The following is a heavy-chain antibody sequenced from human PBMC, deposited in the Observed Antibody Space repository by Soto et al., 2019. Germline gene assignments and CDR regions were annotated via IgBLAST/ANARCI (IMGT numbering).Heavy chain of an antibody. CDR3: AKAPSTLVNPGDAFAI. Sequence: GGSLRLSCAASGFTVSSNYMSWVRQAPGKGLEWVSVIYSGGSTYYADSVKGRFTISRDNSKNTLYLQMNSLRAEDTAVYYCAKAPSTLVNPGDAFAIWGQGTMVTVSS. D-gene: IGHD3-16*01. CDR2: IYSGGST. V-gene: IGHV3-53*01. J-gene: IGHJ3*02. CDR1: GFTVSSNY.